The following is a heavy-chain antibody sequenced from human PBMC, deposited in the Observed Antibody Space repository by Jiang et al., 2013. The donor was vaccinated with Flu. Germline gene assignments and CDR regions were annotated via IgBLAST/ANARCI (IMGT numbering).Heavy chain of an antibody. Sequence: QLVESGGGLVQPGGSLRLSCAASGFTFSSCAMNWVRQAPGKGLEWVSSSSGSGDSTFYADSVRGRFTISRDSSKNTLYLQMNSLRAEDTAVYYCARGRVGATNDYWGQGTLVTVSS. V-gene: IGHV3-23*04. J-gene: IGHJ4*02. CDR3: ARGRVGATNDY. CDR2: SSGSGDST. CDR1: GFTFSSCA. D-gene: IGHD1-26*01.